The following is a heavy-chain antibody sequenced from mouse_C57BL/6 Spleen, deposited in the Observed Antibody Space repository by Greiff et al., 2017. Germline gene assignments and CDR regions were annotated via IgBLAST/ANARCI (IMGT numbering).Heavy chain of an antibody. CDR1: GYTFTSYW. CDR2: IDPSDSYT. CDR3: ARGGNSNYGY. V-gene: IGHV1-59*01. Sequence: QVQLKQPGAELVRPGTSVKLSCKASGYTFTSYWMHWVKQRPGQGLEWIGVIDPSDSYTNYNQKFKGKATLTVDTSSSTAYMQLSSLTSEDSAVYYCARGGNSNYGYWGQGTTLTVSS. J-gene: IGHJ2*01. D-gene: IGHD2-5*01.